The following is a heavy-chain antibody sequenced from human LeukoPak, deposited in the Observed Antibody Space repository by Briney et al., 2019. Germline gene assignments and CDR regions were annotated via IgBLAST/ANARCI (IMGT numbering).Heavy chain of an antibody. Sequence: PSETLSLTCAVYGGSFSGYYWSWIRQPPGKGLEWIGEINHSRSTNYNPSLKSRVTISVDTSKNQFSLKLSSVTAADTAVYYCAILTDYGDYLSIFDYWGQGTLVTVSS. CDR1: GGSFSGYY. V-gene: IGHV4-34*01. D-gene: IGHD4-17*01. J-gene: IGHJ4*02. CDR2: INHSRST. CDR3: AILTDYGDYLSIFDY.